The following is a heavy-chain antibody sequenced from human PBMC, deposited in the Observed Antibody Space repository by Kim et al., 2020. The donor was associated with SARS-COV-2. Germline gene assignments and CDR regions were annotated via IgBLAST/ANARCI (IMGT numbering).Heavy chain of an antibody. CDR3: ARDEYSSGWYGQKYYFDY. CDR2: INHSGST. CDR1: GGSFSGYY. Sequence: SETLSLTCAVYGGSFSGYYWSWIRQPPGKGLEWIGEINHSGSTNYNPSLKSRVTISVDTSKNQFSLKLSSVTAAETAVYYCARDEYSSGWYGQKYYFDY. D-gene: IGHD6-19*01. V-gene: IGHV4-34*01. J-gene: IGHJ4*01.